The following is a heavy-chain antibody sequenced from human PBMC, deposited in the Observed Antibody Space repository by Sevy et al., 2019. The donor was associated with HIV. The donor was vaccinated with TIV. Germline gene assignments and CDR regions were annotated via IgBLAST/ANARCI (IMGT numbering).Heavy chain of an antibody. J-gene: IGHJ6*03. Sequence: GGSLRLSCAASGFTFSSYSMNWARQAPGKGLEWVSYISSSSSTIYYADSVKGRFTISRDNAKNSLYLQMNSLRDEDTAVYYCARDGVVVPAAPYYYYYYMDVWGKGTTVTVSS. CDR1: GFTFSSYS. D-gene: IGHD2-2*01. CDR2: ISSSSSTI. CDR3: ARDGVVVPAAPYYYYYYMDV. V-gene: IGHV3-48*02.